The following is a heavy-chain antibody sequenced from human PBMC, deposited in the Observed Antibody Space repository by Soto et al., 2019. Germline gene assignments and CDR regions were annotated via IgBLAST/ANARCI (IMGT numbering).Heavy chain of an antibody. CDR2: ITSSGDNI. Sequence: EVQLVESGGGLVKPGGSLRLSCAASGFTFSPYTMNWVRQTPGRGLEWVSSITSSGDNIYYADSVKGRFTISRDNAKNSLFLQMSSLRAEDTAVYYCTRERGGAYFDYWGQGTLVTVSS. J-gene: IGHJ4*02. CDR3: TRERGGAYFDY. D-gene: IGHD6-25*01. V-gene: IGHV3-21*01. CDR1: GFTFSPYT.